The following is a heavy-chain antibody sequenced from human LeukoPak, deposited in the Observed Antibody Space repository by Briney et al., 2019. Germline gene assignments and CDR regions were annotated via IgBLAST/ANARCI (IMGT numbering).Heavy chain of an antibody. CDR2: ISAYNGNT. D-gene: IGHD3-10*01. J-gene: IGHJ6*03. CDR1: GYTFTSYG. V-gene: IGHV1-18*01. Sequence: VASVKVSCKASGYTFTSYGISWVRQAPGQGLEWMGWISAYNGNTNYAQKLQGRVTMTTDTSTSTAYMELRSLRSDDTAVYYCARGSSYYGSGSYYKSTYYYYMDVWGKGTTVTISS. CDR3: ARGSSYYGSGSYYKSTYYYYMDV.